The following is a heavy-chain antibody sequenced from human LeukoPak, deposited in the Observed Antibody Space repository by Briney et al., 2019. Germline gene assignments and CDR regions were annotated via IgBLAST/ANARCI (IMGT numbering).Heavy chain of an antibody. Sequence: PSETLSLTCAVFGGSFSGYYWTWIRQPPGKGLEWIGEINHSGSNNYNPSLKSRVTISVDTSKHQFSLRLNSVTAADTAVYYCARGPVVDYFDGSGYYYFDSWGQGTPVTVSS. V-gene: IGHV4-34*01. CDR1: GGSFSGYY. CDR2: INHSGSN. D-gene: IGHD3-22*01. CDR3: ARGPVVDYFDGSGYYYFDS. J-gene: IGHJ4*02.